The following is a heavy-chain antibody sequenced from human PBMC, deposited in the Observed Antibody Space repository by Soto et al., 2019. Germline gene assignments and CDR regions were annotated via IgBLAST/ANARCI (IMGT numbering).Heavy chain of an antibody. Sequence: PGGSLRLSCAASGFTVSGNYMSWVRQAPGKGLEWVSVINSGGSTYYADSVKGRFTISRDNSKNTLYLQMNSLRAEDTAVYYCATTPGIAVAGTEYWGQGTLVTVSS. J-gene: IGHJ4*02. CDR3: ATTPGIAVAGTEY. D-gene: IGHD6-19*01. CDR1: GFTVSGNY. V-gene: IGHV3-53*01. CDR2: INSGGST.